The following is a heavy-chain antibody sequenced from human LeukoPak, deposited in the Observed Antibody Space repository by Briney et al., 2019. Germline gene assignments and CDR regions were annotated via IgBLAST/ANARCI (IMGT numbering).Heavy chain of an antibody. CDR1: GVSISSDGYY. CDR2: IYYSGST. J-gene: IGHJ4*02. D-gene: IGHD6-19*01. Sequence: SETLSLTCTVSGVSISSDGYYWNWIRQHPGKGLEWTGYIYYSGSTYYNPSLKSRVTISVDTSKNQFSLNLSSVTAADTAVYYCARGLPVAGRYYFDYWGQGTLVTVSS. V-gene: IGHV4-31*03. CDR3: ARGLPVAGRYYFDY.